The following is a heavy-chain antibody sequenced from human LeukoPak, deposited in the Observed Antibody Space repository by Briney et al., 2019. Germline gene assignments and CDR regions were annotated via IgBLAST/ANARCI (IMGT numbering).Heavy chain of an antibody. CDR2: IYYSGST. D-gene: IGHD6-19*01. J-gene: IGHJ4*02. CDR3: ARHARSGVAVAGLGY. Sequence: PSETLSLTCTVSGGSISSYYWSWIRQPPGKGLEWIGYIYYSGSTNYNPSLKSRVTISVDTSKNQFSLKLSSVTAADTAVYYCARHARSGVAVAGLGYWGQGTLVTVSS. V-gene: IGHV4-59*08. CDR1: GGSISSYY.